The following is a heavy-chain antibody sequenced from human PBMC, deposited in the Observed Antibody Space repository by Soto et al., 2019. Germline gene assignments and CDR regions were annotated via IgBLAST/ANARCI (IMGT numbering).Heavy chain of an antibody. J-gene: IGHJ4*02. CDR1: GGSISGSSYY. Sequence: SETLSLTCTVSGGSISGSSYYWGWIRQPPGKGLEWIGSIYYSGSTYYNPSLKSRVTISVDTSKNQFSLKLSSVTAADTAVYYCARRYRFWSGYSYFDYWGQGTLVTVSS. V-gene: IGHV4-39*01. D-gene: IGHD3-3*01. CDR3: ARRYRFWSGYSYFDY. CDR2: IYYSGST.